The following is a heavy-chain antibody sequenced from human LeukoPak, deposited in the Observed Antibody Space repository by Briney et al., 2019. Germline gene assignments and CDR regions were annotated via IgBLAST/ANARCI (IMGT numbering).Heavy chain of an antibody. CDR3: ATYSSSWYWVLDP. CDR1: GYTFTSYD. Sequence: GASVKVSCKASGYTFTSYDIHWVRQATGQGLEWMGWMNPNSGNTGYAQKFQGRVTMTRNTSISTAYMELSSLRSEDTAVYYCATYSSSWYWVLDPWGQGTLVTVSS. D-gene: IGHD6-13*01. CDR2: MNPNSGNT. J-gene: IGHJ5*02. V-gene: IGHV1-8*01.